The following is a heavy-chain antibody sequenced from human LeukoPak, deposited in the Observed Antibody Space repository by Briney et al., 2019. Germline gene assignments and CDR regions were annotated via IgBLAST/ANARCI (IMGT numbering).Heavy chain of an antibody. J-gene: IGHJ4*02. V-gene: IGHV1-2*02. Sequence: GASVRVSCEASGYRFIAYYMHWVRQAPGQGLEWMGWINPKNGGTTYAQQFQGRVSMTRDTSTGTVYMELSSLRSDDTAVYYCARDFSAGWFFDLWGQRALVIVSA. CDR1: GYRFIAYY. D-gene: IGHD6-19*01. CDR3: ARDFSAGWFFDL. CDR2: INPKNGGT.